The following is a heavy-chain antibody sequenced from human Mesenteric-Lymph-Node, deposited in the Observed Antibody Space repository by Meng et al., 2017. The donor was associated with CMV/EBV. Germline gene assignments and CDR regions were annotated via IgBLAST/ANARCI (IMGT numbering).Heavy chain of an antibody. D-gene: IGHD3-10*01. V-gene: IGHV3-23*01. J-gene: IGHJ4*02. CDR3: AMGGSGSPFDY. Sequence: LSCAASGFTFSSYAMSWVRQAPGKGLEWVSAISGSGGSTYYADSVKGRFTISRDSSKNTLYLQMNSLRVEDTAGYYCAMGGSGSPFDYWGQGTLVTVSS. CDR1: GFTFSSYA. CDR2: ISGSGGST.